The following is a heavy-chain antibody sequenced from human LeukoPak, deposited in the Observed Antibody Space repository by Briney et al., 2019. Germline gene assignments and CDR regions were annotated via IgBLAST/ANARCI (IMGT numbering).Heavy chain of an antibody. Sequence: GGSLRLSCAASGFTFSSFGMHWVRQAPGKGLEWLAFINYDGTSKYYVDSVRGRFTISRDNYDNTMYLQMRSLRIDDTAVYYCAKRGVWDCDSSSCSATPLDSWGQGSLVTVSS. J-gene: IGHJ4*02. CDR2: INYDGTSK. CDR1: GFTFSSFG. V-gene: IGHV3-30*02. D-gene: IGHD2-2*01. CDR3: AKRGVWDCDSSSCSATPLDS.